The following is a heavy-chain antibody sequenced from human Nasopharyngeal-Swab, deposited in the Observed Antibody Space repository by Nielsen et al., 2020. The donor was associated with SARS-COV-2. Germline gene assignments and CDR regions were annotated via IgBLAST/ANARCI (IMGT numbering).Heavy chain of an antibody. D-gene: IGHD6-13*01. CDR2: ISSSSSTI. J-gene: IGHJ6*03. CDR3: AREEYSSSWYTYYYYYMDV. V-gene: IGHV3-48*04. CDR1: GFTFSSYS. Sequence: GESLKISCAASGFTFSSYSMNWVRQAPGKGLEWVSYISSSSSTICYADSVKGRFTISRDNAKNSLYLQMNSLRAEDTAVYYCAREEYSSSWYTYYYYYMDVWGKGTTVTVSS.